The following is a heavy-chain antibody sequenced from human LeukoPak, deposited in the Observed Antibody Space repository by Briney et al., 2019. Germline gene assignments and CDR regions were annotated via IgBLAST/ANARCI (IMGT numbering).Heavy chain of an antibody. V-gene: IGHV3-21*01. CDR1: GFTFSSYS. D-gene: IGHD6-19*01. CDR3: ARELGGSGWLIFDY. CDR2: ISFSRSYI. J-gene: IGHJ4*02. Sequence: GGSLRLSCAASGFTFSSYSMDWVRQAPGKGLEWVSSISFSRSYISYADSVKGRFTISRDNAKNSLYLQMNSLRAEDTAVYYCARELGGSGWLIFDYWGQGTLVTVSS.